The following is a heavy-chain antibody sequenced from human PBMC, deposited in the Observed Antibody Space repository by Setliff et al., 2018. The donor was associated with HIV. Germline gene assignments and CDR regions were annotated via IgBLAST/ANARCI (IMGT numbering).Heavy chain of an antibody. J-gene: IGHJ5*02. CDR2: FYTSGST. CDR1: GGSISSYY. V-gene: IGHV4-4*07. CDR3: ARGDDILTGYYDNWFDP. Sequence: SETLSLTCTVSGGSISSYYWSWIRQPAGKGLEWIGRFYTSGSTNYNPSLKSRVTMSVDTSKNQFSLKVRYVTAADTAVYYCARGDDILTGYYDNWFDPWGQGTLVTVSS. D-gene: IGHD3-9*01.